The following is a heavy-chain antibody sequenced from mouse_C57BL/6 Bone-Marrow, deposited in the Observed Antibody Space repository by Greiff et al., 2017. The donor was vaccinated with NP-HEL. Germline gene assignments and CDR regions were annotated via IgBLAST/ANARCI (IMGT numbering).Heavy chain of an antibody. CDR2: FHPYNDDT. D-gene: IGHD1-1*01. J-gene: IGHJ4*01. Sequence: VQRVESGAELVKPGASVKMSCKASGYTFTTYPIEWMKQNHGKSLEWIGNFHPYNDDTKYNEKFKGKATLTVEKSSSTVYLELSRLTSDDSAVYYCAMRVSIYDDGSRVLYAMGDRGKGASVT. CDR3: AMRVSIYDDGSRVLYAMGD. CDR1: GYTFTTYP. V-gene: IGHV1-47*01.